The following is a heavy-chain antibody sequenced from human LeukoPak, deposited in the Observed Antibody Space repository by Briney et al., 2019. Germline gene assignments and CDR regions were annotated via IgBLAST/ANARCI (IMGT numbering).Heavy chain of an antibody. D-gene: IGHD5-24*01. Sequence: SETLSLTCSVPNGSFSTYYWGWIRQPPGKRLEWIGYIFSSESSNTNYNPSLNGRVTISVDTSKNQFSLTLNSVTAADTAVYYCARAGDGYYYYYYMDVWGKGTTVTVSS. J-gene: IGHJ6*03. V-gene: IGHV4-59*08. CDR3: ARAGDGYYYYYYMDV. CDR1: NGSFSTYY. CDR2: IFSSESSNT.